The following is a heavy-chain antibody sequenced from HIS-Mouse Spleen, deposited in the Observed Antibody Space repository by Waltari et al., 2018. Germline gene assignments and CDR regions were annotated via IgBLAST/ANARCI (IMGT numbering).Heavy chain of an antibody. CDR1: GFTFSSYI. CDR2: ISSSSSYI. V-gene: IGHV3-21*01. D-gene: IGHD3-9*01. Sequence: EVQLVESGGGLVKPGGSLRLSCAASGFTFSSYIMNWVRQAPGKGLWWVSAISSSSSYIYYADSVKGRFTISRDNAKNSLYLQMNSLRAEDTAVYYCASLYYDILTGYYRDYWGQGTLVTVSS. CDR3: ASLYYDILTGYYRDY. J-gene: IGHJ4*02.